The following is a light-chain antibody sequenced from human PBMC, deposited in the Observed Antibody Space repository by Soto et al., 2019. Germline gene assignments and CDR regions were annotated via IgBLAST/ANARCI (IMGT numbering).Light chain of an antibody. J-gene: IGKJ3*01. CDR3: QQYNSLGT. Sequence: DIQMTQSPSTLSASVGDRVTITCRASQRISRWLAWYQQKPGKAPKVLIYAASSLQSGVPSRFSGSGSGTESTLTISSLQRDGFATYYCQQYNSLGTFGPGTKVYI. V-gene: IGKV1-5*03. CDR2: AAS. CDR1: QRISRW.